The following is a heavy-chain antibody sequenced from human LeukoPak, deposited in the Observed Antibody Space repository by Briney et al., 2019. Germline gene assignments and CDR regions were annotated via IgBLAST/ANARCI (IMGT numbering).Heavy chain of an antibody. CDR3: TTLRKGYTYDRDS. D-gene: IGHD5-18*01. V-gene: IGHV3-21*01. Sequence: GGSLRLSCAASEFTFSRYTMNWVRQAPGKGLEWVSSISSTSSYISYADSVKGRFTISRDNGENSLYLQMNSLRAEDTAVYYCTTLRKGYTYDRDSWGQGTLVTVSS. CDR2: ISSTSSYI. J-gene: IGHJ4*02. CDR1: EFTFSRYT.